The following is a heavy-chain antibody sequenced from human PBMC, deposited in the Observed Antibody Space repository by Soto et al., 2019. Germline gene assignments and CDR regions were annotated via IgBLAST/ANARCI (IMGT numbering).Heavy chain of an antibody. D-gene: IGHD3-10*01. CDR3: ARMVRGVIQYYFDY. Sequence: ASVKVSCKASGYTFTGYYMHWVRQAPGQGLEWMGWINPNSGGTNYAQKFQGWVTMTRDTSISTAYMELSRLRSDDTAVYYCARMVRGVIQYYFDYWGQGTLVTVSS. J-gene: IGHJ4*02. V-gene: IGHV1-2*04. CDR1: GYTFTGYY. CDR2: INPNSGGT.